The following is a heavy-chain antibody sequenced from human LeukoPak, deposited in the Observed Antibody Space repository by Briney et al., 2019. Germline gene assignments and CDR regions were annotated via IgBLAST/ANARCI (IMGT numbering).Heavy chain of an antibody. CDR3: WRDQAWLQYLSAFDL. V-gene: IGHV3-30*04. J-gene: IGHJ3*01. CDR1: GFIFSSYA. Sequence: PGGSLRLSCAASGFIFSSYAMHWVRQAPPKGLEWVAVISYDGNNKYYADSVKDRFTISRDNSKNMLYLQMNSLRAEDTAVYYCWRDQAWLQYLSAFDLWGQGTMVTVSS. D-gene: IGHD5-24*01. CDR2: ISYDGNNK.